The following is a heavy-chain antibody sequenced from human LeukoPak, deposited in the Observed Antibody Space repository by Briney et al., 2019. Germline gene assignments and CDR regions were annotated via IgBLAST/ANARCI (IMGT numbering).Heavy chain of an antibody. V-gene: IGHV3-9*01. D-gene: IGHD6-19*01. CDR2: ICWNRVVI. Sequence: GRSLRLSCAASGFTFDDYAMHWVRQAPGKGLEWVSGICWNRVVIGYADSVKGRFTISRDNAKNSLYLQMNSLRAEDTALYYCAKDRGSSGWSTTLYYYYYGMDVWGQGTTVTVSS. CDR1: GFTFDDYA. J-gene: IGHJ6*02. CDR3: AKDRGSSGWSTTLYYYYYGMDV.